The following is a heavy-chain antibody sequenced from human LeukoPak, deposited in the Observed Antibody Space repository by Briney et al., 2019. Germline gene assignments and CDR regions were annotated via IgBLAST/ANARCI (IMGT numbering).Heavy chain of an antibody. J-gene: IGHJ6*02. CDR2: IWYDGSNK. CDR1: GFTFSSYG. V-gene: IGHV3-33*01. Sequence: GRSLRLSCAASGFTFSSYGMHWVRQAPGKGLEWVAVIWYDGSNKYYADSVKGRFTISRDYSKNTLYLQMNSLRAEDTAVYYCARDRYYYGSGSFLSSLCYYYYYGMDVWGQGTTVTVSS. D-gene: IGHD3-10*01. CDR3: ARDRYYYGSGSFLSSLCYYYYYGMDV.